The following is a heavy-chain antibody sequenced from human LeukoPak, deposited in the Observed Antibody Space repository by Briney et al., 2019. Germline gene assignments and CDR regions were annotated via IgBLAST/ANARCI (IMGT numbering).Heavy chain of an antibody. Sequence: GGSLRLSCAASGFTFSSYSMNWVRQAPGKGLEWVSSISSSSSYIYYADSVKGRFTISTDNAKNSLYLQMNSLRPEDTAVYYCARDSLISYDSSGYYYPGAFDIWGQGTMVSVSS. V-gene: IGHV3-21*01. J-gene: IGHJ3*02. CDR1: GFTFSSYS. CDR2: ISSSSSYI. D-gene: IGHD3-22*01. CDR3: ARDSLISYDSSGYYYPGAFDI.